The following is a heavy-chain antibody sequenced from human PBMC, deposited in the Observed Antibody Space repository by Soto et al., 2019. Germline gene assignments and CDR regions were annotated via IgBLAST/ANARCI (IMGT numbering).Heavy chain of an antibody. J-gene: IGHJ4*02. V-gene: IGHV3-23*01. Sequence: EVQLLESGGGLVQPGGSLRLSCAASGFTFSTYAMSWVRQAPGKGLEWVSAISGSGASIYYADSVKGRFTISRDNSIDTLYLQMSSLRAEDTAVYYCAKVFYYYDSSGYYYFDYWGQGTLVTVSS. CDR1: GFTFSTYA. CDR2: ISGSGASI. CDR3: AKVFYYYDSSGYYYFDY. D-gene: IGHD3-22*01.